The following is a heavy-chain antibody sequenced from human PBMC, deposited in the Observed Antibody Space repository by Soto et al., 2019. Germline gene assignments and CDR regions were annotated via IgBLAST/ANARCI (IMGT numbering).Heavy chain of an antibody. CDR3: ARMAPCPDGFCYSRPLDS. V-gene: IGHV1-18*01. D-gene: IGHD2-21*02. J-gene: IGHJ4*02. Sequence: ASVKVSCKASGYTLYTYGITWVRQAPGQGLEWMGWITPNNGDTNYAQTIQGRVTLTTDTSTTTAYLEVRSLRSADTAVYYCARMAPCPDGFCYSRPLDSWGQGTLVTVSS. CDR1: GYTLYTYG. CDR2: ITPNNGDT.